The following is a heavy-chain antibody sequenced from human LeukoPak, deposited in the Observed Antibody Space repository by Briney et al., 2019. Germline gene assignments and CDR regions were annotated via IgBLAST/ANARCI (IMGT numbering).Heavy chain of an antibody. Sequence: ASVKVSCKSSGGTFSTYAVTWVRQAPGQGLEGIGGIIPIFGITNYAQKFQGRVTITADESTSTVFMDLSSLRSEDMALYYCARGPGDYGDFNWFDRWGQGTLVTVSS. J-gene: IGHJ5*02. D-gene: IGHD4-17*01. CDR2: IIPIFGIT. V-gene: IGHV1-69*13. CDR1: GGTFSTYA. CDR3: ARGPGDYGDFNWFDR.